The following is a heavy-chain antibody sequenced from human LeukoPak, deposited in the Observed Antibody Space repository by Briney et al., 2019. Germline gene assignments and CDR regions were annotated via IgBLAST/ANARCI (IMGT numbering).Heavy chain of an antibody. Sequence: KTSETLSLTCTVSGGSISSRSYYWNWLRQPAGKGLEWIGRFYPSGSTNYNPSLKSRVTISVDTSKNQFSRKLSSVTAADTAVYYCARATYCTNGVCYPHNWFDPWGQGTLVTVSS. CDR3: ARATYCTNGVCYPHNWFDP. CDR2: FYPSGST. V-gene: IGHV4-61*02. D-gene: IGHD2-8*01. J-gene: IGHJ5*02. CDR1: GGSISSRSYY.